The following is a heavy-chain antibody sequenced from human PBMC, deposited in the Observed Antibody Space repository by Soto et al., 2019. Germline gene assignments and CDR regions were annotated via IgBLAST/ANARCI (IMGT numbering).Heavy chain of an antibody. D-gene: IGHD5-18*01. CDR2: IAWHSGGI. CDR3: AKDVGSHGYRYGPWFDR. V-gene: IGHV3-9*01. CDR1: GFTFDDYA. J-gene: IGHJ5*02. Sequence: EVQLVESGGGLVQPGRSLRLSCVVSGFTFDDYAMHWVRQAPGKGLEWVSGIAWHSGGINYANSVKGRFTISRDNAKNSLYLQMNSLRAEDTALYYCAKDVGSHGYRYGPWFDRWGQGTLVTVSS.